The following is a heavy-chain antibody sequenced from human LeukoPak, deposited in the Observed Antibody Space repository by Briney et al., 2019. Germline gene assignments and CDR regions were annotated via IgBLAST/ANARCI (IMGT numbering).Heavy chain of an antibody. Sequence: GGSLRLSCAASGFTFSDYYMSWIRQAPGKGLEGVSYISSSGSTIYYADSVKGRFTISRDNAKNSLYLQMNSLRAEDTAVYYCARDSYYDFWSGYYLDWGQGTLVTVSS. CDR2: ISSSGSTI. CDR1: GFTFSDYY. CDR3: ARDSYYDFWSGYYLD. V-gene: IGHV3-11*01. J-gene: IGHJ4*02. D-gene: IGHD3-3*01.